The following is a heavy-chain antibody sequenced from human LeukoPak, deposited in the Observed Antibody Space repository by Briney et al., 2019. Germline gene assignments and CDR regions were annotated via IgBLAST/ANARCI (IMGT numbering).Heavy chain of an antibody. V-gene: IGHV3-33*06. CDR2: IWYDGSNK. J-gene: IGHJ2*01. D-gene: IGHD2-2*01. CDR1: GFTFSSYG. CDR3: AKDAYCSSTRCYGNWYFDL. Sequence: PGGSLRLSCAASGFTFSSYGMHWVRQAPGKGLEWVAVIWYDGSNKYYSDSVKGRFTISRDNSKNTLYLQMNSLRAEDTAVYYCAKDAYCSSTRCYGNWYFDLWGRGTQVTVSA.